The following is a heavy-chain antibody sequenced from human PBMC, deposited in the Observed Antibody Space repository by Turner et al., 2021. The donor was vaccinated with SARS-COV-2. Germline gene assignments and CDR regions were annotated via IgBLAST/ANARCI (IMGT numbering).Heavy chain of an antibody. CDR2: ISYDGSNK. J-gene: IGHJ4*02. D-gene: IGHD2-15*01. CDR3: AKGGGPYCSGGSCYPGSFDY. CDR1: GFTFSSYG. Sequence: QVQLVESGGGVVQPGRSLRLSCAASGFTFSSYGMHWVRQGPGKGLEWVAVISYDGSNKYYGDSVKGRFTISRDNSKNTLYLQMNSLRAEDTAVYYCAKGGGPYCSGGSCYPGSFDYWGQGTLVTVSS. V-gene: IGHV3-30*18.